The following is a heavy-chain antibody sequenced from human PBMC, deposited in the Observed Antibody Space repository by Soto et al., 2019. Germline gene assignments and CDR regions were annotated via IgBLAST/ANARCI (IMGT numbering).Heavy chain of an antibody. D-gene: IGHD3-22*01. J-gene: IGHJ4*02. Sequence: SETLSLTCTVSGGSISSGGYYWSWIRQHPGKGLEWIGYIYYSGSTYYNPSLKRRVTISVDTSKNQFSLKLSSVTAADTAVYYCASGGVTYYYDSSGYQIDYWGQGTLVTVSS. CDR1: GGSISSGGYY. CDR2: IYYSGST. V-gene: IGHV4-31*03. CDR3: ASGGVTYYYDSSGYQIDY.